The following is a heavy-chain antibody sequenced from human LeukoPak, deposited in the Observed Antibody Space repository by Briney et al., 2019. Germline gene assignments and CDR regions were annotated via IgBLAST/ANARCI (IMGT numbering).Heavy chain of an antibody. D-gene: IGHD4-23*01. CDR3: ARGTNYGGNFDY. V-gene: IGHV4-34*01. CDR2: INHSGST. Sequence: SETLSLTCAVYGGSFSGYYWSWIRQPPGKGLEWIGEINHSGSTYYNPSLKSRVTISVDRSKNQFSLKLSSVTAADTAVYYCARGTNYGGNFDYWGQGTLVTVSS. J-gene: IGHJ4*02. CDR1: GGSFSGYY.